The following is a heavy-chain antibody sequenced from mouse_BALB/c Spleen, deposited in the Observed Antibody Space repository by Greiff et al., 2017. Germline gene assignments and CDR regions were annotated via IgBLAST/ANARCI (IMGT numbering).Heavy chain of an antibody. CDR2: ISDGGSYT. J-gene: IGHJ3*01. CDR1: GFTFSDYY. Sequence: EVHLVESGGGLVKPGGSLKLSCAASGFTFSDYYMYWVRQTPEKRLEWVATISDGGSYTYYPDSVKGRFTISRDNAKNNLYLQMSSLKSEDTAMYYCARDYDYDRRAWFAYWGQGTLVTVSA. V-gene: IGHV5-4*02. D-gene: IGHD2-4*01. CDR3: ARDYDYDRRAWFAY.